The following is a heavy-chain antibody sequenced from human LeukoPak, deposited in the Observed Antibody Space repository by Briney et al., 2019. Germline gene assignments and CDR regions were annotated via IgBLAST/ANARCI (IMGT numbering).Heavy chain of an antibody. CDR2: ISGSGGST. J-gene: IGHJ4*02. Sequence: GGSLRLSCAASGFTFSSYAMSWVRQAPGKGLEWVSAISGSGGSTYYADSVKGRFTISRDNSKNTLYLQMNSLRAEDTAVYYCAKAASYSSGWFGPDYFDYWGQGTLVTVSS. V-gene: IGHV3-23*01. CDR1: GFTFSSYA. D-gene: IGHD6-19*01. CDR3: AKAASYSSGWFGPDYFDY.